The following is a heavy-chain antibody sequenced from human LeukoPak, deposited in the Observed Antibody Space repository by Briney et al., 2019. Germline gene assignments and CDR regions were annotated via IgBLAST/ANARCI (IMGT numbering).Heavy chain of an antibody. V-gene: IGHV3-21*01. Sequence: TGGSLRLSCAASEFTFSSYSMNWVRQAPGKGLQWVSSISSSSSYLYYADSVKGRFTISRDNSKNTLYLQMNSLRAEDTAVYHCAKDRDILTGYYPDYWGQGTLVTVPS. J-gene: IGHJ4*02. D-gene: IGHD3-9*01. CDR2: ISSSSSYL. CDR1: EFTFSSYS. CDR3: AKDRDILTGYYPDY.